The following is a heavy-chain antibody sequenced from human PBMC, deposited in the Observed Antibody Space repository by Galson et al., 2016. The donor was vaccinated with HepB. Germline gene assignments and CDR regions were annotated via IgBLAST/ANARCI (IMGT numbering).Heavy chain of an antibody. CDR2: TYYRSKWYN. Sequence: CAISWDSVSSNGAAWNWIRQSPSRGLEWLGRTYYRSKWYNDYAVSVKGRITINPDTSTNQFSLQLNSVTPEDTAVYYCSRAYSTYYRYYGMDVWGTGTTVTVSS. V-gene: IGHV6-1*01. CDR3: SRAYSTYYRYYGMDV. CDR1: WDSVSSNGAA. D-gene: IGHD2-2*01. J-gene: IGHJ6*04.